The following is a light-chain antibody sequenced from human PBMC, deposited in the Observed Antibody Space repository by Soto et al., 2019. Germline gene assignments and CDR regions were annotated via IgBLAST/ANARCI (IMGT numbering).Light chain of an antibody. V-gene: IGKV3-11*01. CDR1: QSVSSY. J-gene: IGKJ4*01. CDR2: GAS. CDR3: QHRSNWPLT. Sequence: EIVLTQSPGTLSLSPGERATLSCRASQSVSSYLAWYQQKPGQAPRLLIYGASNRATGIPARFSGSGSGTDFTLTISSLEPEDFAVYYCQHRSNWPLTFGGGTKVDI.